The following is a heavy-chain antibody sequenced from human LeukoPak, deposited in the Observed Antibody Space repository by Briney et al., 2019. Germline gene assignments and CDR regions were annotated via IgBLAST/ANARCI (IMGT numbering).Heavy chain of an antibody. CDR3: ARRAGAYSHPYDY. CDR2: IYHTGSA. V-gene: IGHV4-4*02. J-gene: IGHJ4*02. Sequence: SGTLSLTCAVSGYSISNNKGWSWVRQPPGKGLEWIGEIYHTGSANYNPSLKSRVTISVDMSGHQVSLRLSSVTAADTAVYYCARRAGAYSHPYDYWGQGTLVTVSS. CDR1: GYSISNNKG. D-gene: IGHD4/OR15-4a*01.